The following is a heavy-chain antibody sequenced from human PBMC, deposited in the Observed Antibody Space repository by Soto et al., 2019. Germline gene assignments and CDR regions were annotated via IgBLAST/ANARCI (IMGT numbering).Heavy chain of an antibody. CDR2: IFYSGST. D-gene: IGHD3-10*02. Sequence: QVQLQESGPGLVKPSETLSLTCTVSGGSISRYYWSWIRQPPGKGLEWIGFIFYSGSTSYNPSLKSRVTISIDASEYKFSLKLNSVTAGDTAVYYCASMIGDPVLSFDSWGQGTLVAVSS. CDR1: GGSISRYY. CDR3: ASMIGDPVLSFDS. V-gene: IGHV4-59*01. J-gene: IGHJ5*01.